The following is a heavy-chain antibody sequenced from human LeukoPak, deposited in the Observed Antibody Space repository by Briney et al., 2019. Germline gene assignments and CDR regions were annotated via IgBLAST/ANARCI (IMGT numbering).Heavy chain of an antibody. J-gene: IGHJ4*02. CDR3: ARIVAYVIDY. Sequence: SETLSLTCTVSGGSISSSSYYWGWIRQPPGKGLEWIGSIYYSGSTYYNPSLKSRVTISVDTSKNQFSLKLSSVTAADTAVYYCARIVAYVIDYWGQGTLVTVSS. V-gene: IGHV4-39*07. CDR1: GGSISSSSYY. CDR2: IYYSGST. D-gene: IGHD3-16*01.